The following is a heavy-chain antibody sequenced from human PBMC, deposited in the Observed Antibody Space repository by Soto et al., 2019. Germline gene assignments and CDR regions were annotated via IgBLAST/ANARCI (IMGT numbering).Heavy chain of an antibody. D-gene: IGHD2-2*01. J-gene: IGHJ6*02. CDR2: IFHIGNT. CDR3: ASRTCAMDV. V-gene: IGHV4-4*02. CDR1: GGSISSSNW. Sequence: QVQLQESGPGLVKPSGTLSLTCAVSGGSISSSNWRSWVRQPPGKGLEWIGEIFHIGNTYSNPSLTGRVTVSVDKSKNQFSLNLNSVTAADTAVYYCASRTCAMDVWGQGTTVSVSS.